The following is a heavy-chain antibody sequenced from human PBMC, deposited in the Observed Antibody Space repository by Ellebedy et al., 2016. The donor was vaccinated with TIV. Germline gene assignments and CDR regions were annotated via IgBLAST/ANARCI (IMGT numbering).Heavy chain of an antibody. CDR3: ARDPGYYESGTGGMDV. CDR1: GFNFINYA. D-gene: IGHD3-3*01. V-gene: IGHV3-23*01. CDR2: ISGSGGRT. J-gene: IGHJ6*02. Sequence: PGGSLRLSCAASGFNFINYAMSWVRRAPGKGLEWVSVISGSGGRTYYADSVTGRFTISRDNSKNTLYLQMNSLRAEDAARYYCARDPGYYESGTGGMDVWGQGTTITVSS.